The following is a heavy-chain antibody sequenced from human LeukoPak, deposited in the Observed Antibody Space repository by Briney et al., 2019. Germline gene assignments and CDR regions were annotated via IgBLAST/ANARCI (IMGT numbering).Heavy chain of an antibody. CDR2: INPNGGGT. D-gene: IGHD6-13*01. Sequence: ASVKVSCKASGYTFTSYDINWVRQATGQGLEWMGRINPNGGGTNYAQKLQGRVTMTTDTSTSTAYMELRSLRSDDTAVYYCARDAGSSVSYGMDVWGQGTTVTVSS. V-gene: IGHV1-18*01. CDR1: GYTFTSYD. J-gene: IGHJ6*02. CDR3: ARDAGSSVSYGMDV.